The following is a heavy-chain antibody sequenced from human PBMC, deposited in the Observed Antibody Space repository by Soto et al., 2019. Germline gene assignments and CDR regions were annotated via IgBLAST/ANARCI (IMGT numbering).Heavy chain of an antibody. D-gene: IGHD6-13*01. CDR3: ARARSSRDYGMDV. CDR2: ISYDGSNK. Sequence: GGSLRLSCAASGFTFSSYAMHWVRQAPGKGLEWVAVISYDGSNKYYADSVKGRFTISRDNSKNTLYLQMNSLRAEDTAVYYCARARSSRDYGMDVWGQGTTVTVSS. J-gene: IGHJ6*02. CDR1: GFTFSSYA. V-gene: IGHV3-30-3*01.